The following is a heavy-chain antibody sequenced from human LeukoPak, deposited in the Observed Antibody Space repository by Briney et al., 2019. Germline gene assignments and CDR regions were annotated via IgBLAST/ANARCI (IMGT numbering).Heavy chain of an antibody. CDR1: GGSISSTIYY. D-gene: IGHD3-3*01. J-gene: IGHJ4*01. Sequence: SETLSLTCTVSGGSISSTIYYWGWIRQPPGKGLERIGSIYYSGSTYYNPSLKSRVTISVDTSKNQFSLKLSSMTAADTAVYYCARIFSSNIDYWGQGTLVTVSS. CDR2: IYYSGST. CDR3: ARIFSSNIDY. V-gene: IGHV4-39*07.